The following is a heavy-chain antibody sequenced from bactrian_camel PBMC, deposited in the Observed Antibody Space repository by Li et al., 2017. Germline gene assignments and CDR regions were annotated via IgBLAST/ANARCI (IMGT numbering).Heavy chain of an antibody. CDR1: GYTYSSYC. V-gene: IGHV3S55*01. CDR3: VRDFWGNND. CDR2: IGSDGTI. Sequence: HVQLVESGGGSVQAGGSLRLSCAASGYTYSSYCMGWFRQAPGKEREGVAAIGSDGTIGYADSVKDRFTVSQDNAKSTLYLQMDSLKTEDTAVYYCVRDFWGNNDWGRGTQVTVS. J-gene: IGHJ4*01. D-gene: IGHD1*01.